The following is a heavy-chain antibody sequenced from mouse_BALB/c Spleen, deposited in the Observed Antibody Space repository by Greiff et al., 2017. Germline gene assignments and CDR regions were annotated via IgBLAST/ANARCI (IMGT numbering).Heavy chain of an antibody. CDR1: GFNIKDYY. D-gene: IGHD2-4*01. V-gene: IGHV14-4*02. CDR3: TMITTGAWFAY. CDR2: IDPANGDT. J-gene: IGHJ3*01. Sequence: VQLQQSGAELVRSGASVKLSCTASGFNIKDYYMHWVKQRPEQGLEWIGWIDPANGDTEYAPKFQGKATMTADTSSNTAYLQLSSLTSEDTAVYYCTMITTGAWFAYWGQGTLVTVSA.